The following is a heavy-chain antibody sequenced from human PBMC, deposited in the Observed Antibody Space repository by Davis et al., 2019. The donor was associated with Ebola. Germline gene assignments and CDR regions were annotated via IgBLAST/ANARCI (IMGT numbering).Heavy chain of an antibody. CDR2: ISPNDNKE. CDR1: GFSFRNYA. J-gene: IGHJ4*02. D-gene: IGHD3/OR15-3a*01. CDR3: VSDEFWAGYSPDY. Sequence: PGGSLRLSCVAPGFSFRNYAMHWVRQAPGRGLEWVALISPNDNKEYYADSVKGRFTTPRDNAKKSLYLEMNSLTAEDTAVYYCVSDEFWAGYSPDYWGQGTPVTVSS. V-gene: IGHV3-30-3*01.